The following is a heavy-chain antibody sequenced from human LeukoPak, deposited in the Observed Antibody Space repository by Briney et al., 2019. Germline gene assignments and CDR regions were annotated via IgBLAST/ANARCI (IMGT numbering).Heavy chain of an antibody. CDR3: ARAPGYRGFLDY. J-gene: IGHJ4*02. Sequence: GGSLRLSCAASGFTFSSDAMNWVRQAPGKGLEGVSFISSSSSYIYYADSVKGRFTISRDNAKNSLYLQMNSLRAEDTAVYYCARAPGYRGFLDYWGQGTLVTVSS. CDR1: GFTFSSDA. V-gene: IGHV3-21*01. D-gene: IGHD6-13*01. CDR2: ISSSSSYI.